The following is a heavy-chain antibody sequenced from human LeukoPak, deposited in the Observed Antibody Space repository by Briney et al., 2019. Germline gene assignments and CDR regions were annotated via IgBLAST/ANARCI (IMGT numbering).Heavy chain of an antibody. Sequence: ASVKVSCKVSGYTFTDYYMHWVQQAPGKGLEWMGPVDPEDGETIYAEKFQGRVTITADTSTDTAYMELSSLRSEDTAVYYCATKYCSSTSCGKHDAFDIWGQGTMVTVSS. D-gene: IGHD2-2*01. J-gene: IGHJ3*02. CDR3: ATKYCSSTSCGKHDAFDI. V-gene: IGHV1-69-2*01. CDR1: GYTFTDYY. CDR2: VDPEDGET.